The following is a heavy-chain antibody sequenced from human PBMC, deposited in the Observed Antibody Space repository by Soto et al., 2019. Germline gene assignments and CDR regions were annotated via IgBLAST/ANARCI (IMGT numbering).Heavy chain of an antibody. CDR1: GYTFPNYY. V-gene: IGHV1-46*01. D-gene: IGHD3-10*01. J-gene: IGHJ6*02. Sequence: ASVKVSCKASGYTFPNYYIYWVRQAPGQGLEWMGIINPSGGTTGYTPKFQGRLTMTRETSTNTVYMELSSLTSEDTAVYYCARDRQGGGGEGTYNYYYGMDVWGQGTTVTVSS. CDR2: INPSGGTT. CDR3: ARDRQGGGGEGTYNYYYGMDV.